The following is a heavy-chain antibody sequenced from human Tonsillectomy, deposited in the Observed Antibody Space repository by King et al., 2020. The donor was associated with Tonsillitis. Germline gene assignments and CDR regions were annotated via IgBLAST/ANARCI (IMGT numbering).Heavy chain of an antibody. V-gene: IGHV4-4*02. CDR3: ARVSVAGIPLDY. CDR1: GGSISSNNW. Sequence: QLQESGPGLVKPSGTLSLTCAVSGGSISSNNWWSWVRQPPGKGLEWIGEIYHSGSTNYNPSLKSRVTLSVDKSKNQSSLKLSSVTAADTAVYYCARVSVAGIPLDYWGQGTLVTVSS. CDR2: IYHSGST. J-gene: IGHJ4*02. D-gene: IGHD6-19*01.